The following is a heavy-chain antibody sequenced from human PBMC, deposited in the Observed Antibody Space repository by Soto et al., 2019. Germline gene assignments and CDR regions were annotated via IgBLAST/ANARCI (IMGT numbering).Heavy chain of an antibody. Sequence: GASVKVSCKASGYTFISYGTSWVRQAPGQGLEWMGWISAYNGDTNYAQKFQDRVTMTTDTSTSTAYMELRSLRSDDTAVYYCARGGGARSKDIVLLYYGMDVWGQGTTVTVSS. J-gene: IGHJ6*02. CDR2: ISAYNGDT. CDR1: GYTFISYG. CDR3: ARGGGARSKDIVLLYYGMDV. V-gene: IGHV1-18*01. D-gene: IGHD2-8*02.